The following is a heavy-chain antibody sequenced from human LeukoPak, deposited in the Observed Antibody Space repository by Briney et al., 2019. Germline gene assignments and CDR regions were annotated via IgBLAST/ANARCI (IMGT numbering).Heavy chain of an antibody. V-gene: IGHV4-31*01. CDR1: GGSISSGAYY. CDR3: ARLNCSGGSCYSVDH. Sequence: SETLSLTCTVSGGSISSGAYYWSWIRQHPGKGLEWIGYIYYSGSTYSTPSLKSLLTISVDTYKNQFSLRLSSVTAADTAVYYCARLNCSGGSCYSVDHWGQGTLVTVSS. D-gene: IGHD2-15*01. J-gene: IGHJ5*02. CDR2: IYYSGST.